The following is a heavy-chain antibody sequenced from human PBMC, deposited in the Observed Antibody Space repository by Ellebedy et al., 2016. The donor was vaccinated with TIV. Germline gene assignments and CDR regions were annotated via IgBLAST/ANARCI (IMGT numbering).Heavy chain of an antibody. CDR2: IYSSGST. V-gene: IGHV4-4*07. CDR1: GGSISSFH. Sequence: GSLRLSXTVSGGSISSFHWSWIRQPAGKGLEWIGRIYSSGSTTYSSSLKSRVTMSVDPSKNQFSLKLTSVTAADTAVYYCARDPLGQVVDIWGQGTVVTVSS. CDR3: ARDPLGQVVDI. J-gene: IGHJ3*02. D-gene: IGHD2-15*01.